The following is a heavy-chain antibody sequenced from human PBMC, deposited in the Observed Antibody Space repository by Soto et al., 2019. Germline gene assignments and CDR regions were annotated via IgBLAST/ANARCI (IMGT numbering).Heavy chain of an antibody. CDR2: ISPYSGYT. J-gene: IGHJ4*02. CDR1: GYIFLKYG. V-gene: IGHV1-18*01. D-gene: IGHD2-2*01. Sequence: SVQVSIEVFGYIFLKYGINWVRQAPGQGLEWVGWISPYSGYTHSAQKFHGRLTLTTDTAASTAYMELRILRSADTALYYCAREASVLIPAAQPSRFDSWGQGTLVTVSS. CDR3: AREASVLIPAAQPSRFDS.